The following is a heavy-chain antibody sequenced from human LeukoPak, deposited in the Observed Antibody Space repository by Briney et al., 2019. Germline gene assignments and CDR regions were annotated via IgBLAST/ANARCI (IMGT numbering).Heavy chain of an antibody. CDR3: ARSQWLPNWYFDL. CDR1: GGSISSYY. J-gene: IGHJ2*01. CDR2: IYYSGGT. Sequence: PSETLSLTCTVSGGSISSYYWSWIRQPPGKGLEWIGYIYYSGGTNYNPSLKSRVTISVDTSKNQFSLKLSSVTAADTAVYYCARSQWLPNWYFDLWGRGTLVTVSS. V-gene: IGHV4-59*01. D-gene: IGHD6-19*01.